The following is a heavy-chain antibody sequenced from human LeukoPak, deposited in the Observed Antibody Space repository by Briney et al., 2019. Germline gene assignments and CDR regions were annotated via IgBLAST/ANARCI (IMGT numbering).Heavy chain of an antibody. CDR2: IYTNGIT. D-gene: IGHD3-9*01. CDR3: ARDPQGFDWLYGGVTYYYMDV. CDR1: GGSISSGSYY. J-gene: IGHJ6*03. V-gene: IGHV4-61*02. Sequence: ASETLSLTCTVSGGSISSGSYYWSWIRQPAGKGLEWIGRIYTNGITNYNPSLKSRVTISVDTSKNQCSLKLSSVTAADTAVYYCARDPQGFDWLYGGVTYYYMDVWGKGTTVTVSS.